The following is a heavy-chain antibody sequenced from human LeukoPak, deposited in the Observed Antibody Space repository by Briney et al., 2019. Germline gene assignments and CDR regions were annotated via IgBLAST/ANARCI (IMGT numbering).Heavy chain of an antibody. Sequence: GGSLRLSCAASGFTFSSYAMSWVRQAPGKGLEWVSAISGSGGTTYYADSVKGRFTISRDNSKNTLYLQMNSLRAEDTAVYYCAKDRVGMTADDAFDIWSQGTMVTVSS. V-gene: IGHV3-23*01. CDR2: ISGSGGTT. CDR3: AKDRVGMTADDAFDI. D-gene: IGHD2-21*02. J-gene: IGHJ3*02. CDR1: GFTFSSYA.